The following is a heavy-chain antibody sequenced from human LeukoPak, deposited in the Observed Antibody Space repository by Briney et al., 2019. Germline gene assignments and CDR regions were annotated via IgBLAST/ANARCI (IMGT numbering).Heavy chain of an antibody. Sequence: ASVKVSCKASGYTFTSYGISWVRQALGQGLEWMGWISAYNGHTNYAQKLQGGVTMTTDTSTSTAYMELKSLRSDDTALYYCARDVVGATSFDYWGQGTLVTVSS. V-gene: IGHV1-18*01. J-gene: IGHJ4*02. CDR3: ARDVVGATSFDY. CDR1: GYTFTSYG. CDR2: ISAYNGHT. D-gene: IGHD1-26*01.